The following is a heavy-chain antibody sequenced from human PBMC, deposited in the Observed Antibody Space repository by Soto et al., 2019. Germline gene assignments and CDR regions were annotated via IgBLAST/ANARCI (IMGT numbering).Heavy chain of an antibody. CDR2: IYFSGSGTS. D-gene: IGHD3-9*01. CDR3: ATTRSSLATTGYYPFDY. CDR1: GDFISNTTYY. V-gene: IGHV4-39*01. J-gene: IGHJ4*02. Sequence: PSETLSLTCSVSGDFISNTTYYWAWVRQAPGKGLEWVGSIYFSGSGTSHYNPSLKSRVTISVDTSKNQFSLKLTSVTAADTAVYSCATTRSSLATTGYYPFDYWGQGTLVTVSS.